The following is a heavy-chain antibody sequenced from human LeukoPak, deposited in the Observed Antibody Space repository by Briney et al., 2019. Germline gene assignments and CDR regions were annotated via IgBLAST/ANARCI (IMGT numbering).Heavy chain of an antibody. CDR1: GESFSGYF. CDR2: INHSGSTS. D-gene: IGHD5-12*01. V-gene: IGHV4-34*01. CDR3: ARKSGYARDY. J-gene: IGHJ4*02. Sequence: PSETLSLTCAVYGESFSGYFWNWIRQPPGKGLEWIGEINHSGSTSNHNPSLKSRVTMSVDTSKNQFSLKLSSVTAADTAVYYCARKSGYARDYWGQGNLVTVSS.